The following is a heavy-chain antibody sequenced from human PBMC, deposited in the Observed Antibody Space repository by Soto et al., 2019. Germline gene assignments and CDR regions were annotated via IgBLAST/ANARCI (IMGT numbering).Heavy chain of an antibody. CDR1: GYTLTELS. V-gene: IGHV1-24*01. CDR3: ATDLNWNYDFDY. D-gene: IGHD1-7*01. J-gene: IGHJ4*02. CDR2: FDPEDGET. Sequence: ASVKVSCKVSGYTLTELSMHWVRQAPGKGLEWMGGFDPEDGETIYAQKFQGRVTMTEDTSTDTAYMELSSLRSEDTAVYYCATDLNWNYDFDYWGQGTLVTVSS.